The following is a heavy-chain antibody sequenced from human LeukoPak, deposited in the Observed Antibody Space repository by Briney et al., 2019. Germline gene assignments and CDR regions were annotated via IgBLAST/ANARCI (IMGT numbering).Heavy chain of an antibody. V-gene: IGHV3-48*03. Sequence: GGSLRLSCAASGFNLRSRDLNWVRQAPGKGLEWISYITATGSVVHYADSVKGRFSVLRDNTKNSLYLRMDSLRFEDTGLYYCATTAYYPYYYFDHWGRGDLATVSS. CDR1: GFNLRSRD. J-gene: IGHJ4*02. CDR2: ITATGSVV. CDR3: ATTAYYPYYYFDH. D-gene: IGHD4/OR15-4a*01.